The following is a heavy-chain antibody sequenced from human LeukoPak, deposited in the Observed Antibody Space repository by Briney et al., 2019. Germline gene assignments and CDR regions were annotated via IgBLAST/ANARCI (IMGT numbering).Heavy chain of an antibody. CDR1: GFTFSSYA. CDR2: ISGSGGST. D-gene: IGHD2-21*01. Sequence: GGSLRLSCAASGFTFSSYAMSWVRQAPGKGLEWVSTISGSGGSTYYADSVKGRFTISRDNSKNTLYLQMNSLRAEDTAVYYCAKFLPTHIVVANYYFDYWGQGTLVTVSS. V-gene: IGHV3-23*01. CDR3: AKFLPTHIVVANYYFDY. J-gene: IGHJ4*02.